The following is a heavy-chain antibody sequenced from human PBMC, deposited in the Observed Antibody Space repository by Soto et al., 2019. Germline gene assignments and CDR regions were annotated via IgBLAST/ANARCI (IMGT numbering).Heavy chain of an antibody. CDR2: ISAYNGNT. CDR3: ARDRCSSYFDCYMDV. CDR1: GYTFTSYG. J-gene: IGHJ6*03. V-gene: IGHV1-18*01. Sequence: QVQLVQSGAEVKKPGASVKVSCKASGYTFTSYGISLVRPAPGQGLKWMGWISAYNGNTNSAQMLQGRVTMTTDTSTSTDYMELRSLRSDDSAVYYCARDRCSSYFDCYMDVWGKGTTVTVSS. D-gene: IGHD2-15*01.